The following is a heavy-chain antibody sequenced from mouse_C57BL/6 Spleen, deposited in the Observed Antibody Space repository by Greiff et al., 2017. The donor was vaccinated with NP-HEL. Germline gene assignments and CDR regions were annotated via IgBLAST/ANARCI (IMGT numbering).Heavy chain of an antibody. D-gene: IGHD2-3*01. CDR1: GYTFTSYW. CDR3: ARLGYEGAWFAY. V-gene: IGHV1-69*01. J-gene: IGHJ3*01. Sequence: VQLQQPGAELVMPGASVKLSCKASGYTFTSYWMHWVKQRPGQGLEWIGEIDPSDSYTNYNQKFKGKSTLTVDKSSSTAYMQLSSLTSEDSAVYYCARLGYEGAWFAYWGQGTLVTVSA. CDR2: IDPSDSYT.